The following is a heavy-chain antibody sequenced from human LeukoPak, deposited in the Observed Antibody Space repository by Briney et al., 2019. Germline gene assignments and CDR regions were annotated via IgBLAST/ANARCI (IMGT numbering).Heavy chain of an antibody. CDR1: GGTFSSYA. V-gene: IGHV1-18*01. Sequence: ASVTVSCTASGGTFSSYAISWVRQAPGQGLEWMGWISAYNGNTNYAQKLQGRVTMTTDTSTSTAYMELRSLRSDDTAVYYCARDGDIAAADLFDYWGQGTLVTVSS. D-gene: IGHD6-13*01. J-gene: IGHJ4*02. CDR3: ARDGDIAAADLFDY. CDR2: ISAYNGNT.